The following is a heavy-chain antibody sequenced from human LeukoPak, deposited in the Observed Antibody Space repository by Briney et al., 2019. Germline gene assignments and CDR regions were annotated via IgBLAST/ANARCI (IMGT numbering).Heavy chain of an antibody. CDR2: ISSSSSYI. CDR3: AGDSYSGYDDDAFDI. D-gene: IGHD5-12*01. V-gene: IGHV3-21*01. CDR1: GFTFSSYS. Sequence: PGGSLRLSCAASGFTFSSYSMNWVRQAPGKGLEWVSSISSSSSYIYYADSVKGRFTISRDDAKNSLYLQMNSLRAEDTAVYYCAGDSYSGYDDDAFDIWGQGTMVTVSS. J-gene: IGHJ3*02.